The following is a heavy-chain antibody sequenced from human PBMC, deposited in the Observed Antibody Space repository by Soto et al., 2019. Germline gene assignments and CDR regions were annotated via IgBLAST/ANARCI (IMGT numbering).Heavy chain of an antibody. CDR2: INRSGST. D-gene: IGHD3-10*01. Sequence: QVQLQQWGAGLLKPSETLSLTCAVYGGSFSGYYWSWIRQPPGKGLEWIGEINRSGSTNYNPSLKSRVTISVDTSKNQFSLKLSSVTAADTAVYYCARIVVGLRDGLGPRYYYYYMDVWGKGTTVTVSS. V-gene: IGHV4-34*01. CDR1: GGSFSGYY. CDR3: ARIVVGLRDGLGPRYYYYYMDV. J-gene: IGHJ6*03.